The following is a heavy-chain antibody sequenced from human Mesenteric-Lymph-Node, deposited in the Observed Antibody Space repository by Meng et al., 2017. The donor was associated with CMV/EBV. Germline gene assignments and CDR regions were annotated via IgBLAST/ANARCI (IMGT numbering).Heavy chain of an antibody. Sequence: ASVKVSCKASGNIFTSYDINWVRQATGQGLEWMGWMNPNSGNTGYAQKFQGRVTMTRNTPTSTVYMELSSLRSEDTAVYYCARDCSSTSCYMNFDYWGQGTLVTVSS. J-gene: IGHJ4*02. CDR1: GNIFTSYD. CDR2: MNPNSGNT. V-gene: IGHV1-8*01. D-gene: IGHD2-2*02. CDR3: ARDCSSTSCYMNFDY.